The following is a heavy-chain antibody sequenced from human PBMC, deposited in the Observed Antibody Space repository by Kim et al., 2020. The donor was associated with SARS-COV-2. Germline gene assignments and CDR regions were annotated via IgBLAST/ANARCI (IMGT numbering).Heavy chain of an antibody. CDR3: AREAYDILTGWSNDY. J-gene: IGHJ4*02. D-gene: IGHD3-9*01. V-gene: IGHV3-7*03. CDR1: GFTFSSYW. CDR2: IKQDGSEK. Sequence: GGSLRLSCAASGFTFSSYWMSWVRQAPGKGLEWVANIKQDGSEKYYVDSVKGRFTISRDNAKNSLYLQMNSLRAEDTAVYYCAREAYDILTGWSNDYWGQGTLVTVSS.